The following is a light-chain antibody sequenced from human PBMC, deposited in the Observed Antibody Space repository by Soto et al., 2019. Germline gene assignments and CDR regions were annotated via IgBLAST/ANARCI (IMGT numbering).Light chain of an antibody. V-gene: IGKV3-20*01. CDR3: QQYGSPLLT. CDR2: STY. Sequence: ENVLTQSPGTLSLSPGERATLSCRVRESIHTAYLAWYQQKQDQAPRLLIYSTYSRDTGIPDKVSDSGSGNAFTHTISRLEPEDVAVYYCQQYGSPLLTFGQGTKVEIK. CDR1: ESIHTAY. J-gene: IGKJ1*01.